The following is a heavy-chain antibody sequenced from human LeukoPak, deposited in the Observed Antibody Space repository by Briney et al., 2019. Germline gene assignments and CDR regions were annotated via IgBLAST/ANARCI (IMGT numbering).Heavy chain of an antibody. CDR3: ARVVGYGDYPFDY. D-gene: IGHD4-17*01. CDR2: IYPNSGGT. J-gene: IGHJ4*02. Sequence: ASVRVSCKASGYTFSGHYIHWVRQAAGQGLEWMGWIYPNSGGTSYAQKFQGRVTISRDTSVQTAYMELRRLRSDDTAVYYCARVVGYGDYPFDYWGQGTLVTVSS. CDR1: GYTFSGHY. V-gene: IGHV1-2*02.